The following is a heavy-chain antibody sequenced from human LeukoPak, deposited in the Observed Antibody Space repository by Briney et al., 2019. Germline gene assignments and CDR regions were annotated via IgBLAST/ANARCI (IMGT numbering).Heavy chain of an antibody. V-gene: IGHV1-8*01. D-gene: IGHD3-3*01. CDR3: ARLSQGYDFWSGYYTSYYGMDV. J-gene: IGHJ6*02. CDR1: GYTFTSYD. CDR2: MNPNSGNT. Sequence: ASVKVSCKASGYTFTSYDINWVRQATGQGLEWMGWMNPNSGNTGYAQKFQGRVTMTRNTSISTAYMELSSLRSEDTAVYYCARLSQGYDFWSGYYTSYYGMDVWGQGTTVTVSS.